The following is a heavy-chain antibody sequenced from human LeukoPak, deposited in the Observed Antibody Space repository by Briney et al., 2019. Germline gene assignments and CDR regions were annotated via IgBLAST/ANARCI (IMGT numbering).Heavy chain of an antibody. CDR3: ARQPPAVAGSSWWFDP. CDR1: GYLFTSYW. D-gene: IGHD6-19*01. Sequence: GGSLQISCKGSGYLFTSYWISWVRQVPGKGGEWMGRIDPSDSYINYSPSFQGHVTISADKSISTAYLQWSSLKASDTAMYYCARQPPAVAGSSWWFDPWGQGTLVTVSS. J-gene: IGHJ5*02. V-gene: IGHV5-10-1*01. CDR2: IDPSDSYI.